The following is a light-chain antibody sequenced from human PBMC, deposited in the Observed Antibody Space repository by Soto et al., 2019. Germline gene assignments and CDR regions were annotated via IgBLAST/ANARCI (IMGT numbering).Light chain of an antibody. CDR2: DAS. CDR1: QSISSY. J-gene: IGKJ1*01. V-gene: IGKV3-11*01. Sequence: EVVLTQSPDTLSLPPGERATLSCRASQSISSYLAWYQQKPGQAPRLLIYDASSRATGIPARFSGSGSRTDFTLTISSLEPEDFAVYYCLRLSDWPPLWSFVLGSKVEIK. CDR3: LRLSDWPPLWS.